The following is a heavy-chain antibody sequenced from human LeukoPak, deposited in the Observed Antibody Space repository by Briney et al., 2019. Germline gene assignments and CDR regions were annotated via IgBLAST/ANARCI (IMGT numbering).Heavy chain of an antibody. D-gene: IGHD3-10*01. CDR3: ARSMALGWWYFDL. V-gene: IGHV4-59*08. CDR1: GGSISSYY. CDR2: IYYSGST. Sequence: SETLSLTCTVSGGSISSYYWSWIRQPPGKGLEWIGYIYYSGSTNYNPSLKSRVTISVDTSKNQFSLKLSSVTAADTAVYYCARSMALGWWYFDLWGRGTLVTASS. J-gene: IGHJ2*01.